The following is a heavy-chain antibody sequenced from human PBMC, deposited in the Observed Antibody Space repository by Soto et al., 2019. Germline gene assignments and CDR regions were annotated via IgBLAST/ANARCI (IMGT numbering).Heavy chain of an antibody. J-gene: IGHJ6*02. CDR2: IIPIFCTA. D-gene: IGHD4-17*01. CDR3: ATEGGYGAYPRYYYYGMDV. CDR1: GGTFRSYA. V-gene: IGHV1-69*01. Sequence: QVQLVQSGAEVKKPGSSVKVSCKASGGTFRSYAISWVRQAPGQGLEWMGGIIPIFCTANYAQKFQGRVTITADESTSTAYMELSSLRSEDTAVYYCATEGGYGAYPRYYYYGMDVWGQGTTVTVSS.